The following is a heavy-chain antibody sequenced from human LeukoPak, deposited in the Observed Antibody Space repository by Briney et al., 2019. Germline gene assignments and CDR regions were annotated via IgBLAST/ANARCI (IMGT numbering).Heavy chain of an antibody. J-gene: IGHJ4*02. CDR3: ARGGARQQLVETYFDH. Sequence: PGGSVRLSCTASGYTFSDYSMHWVRQAPGKGLEWVSVISYSGVVKFYADSVKGRFTISRDNSKNTLFLQMNSLRAEDTAVYYCARGGARQQLVETYFDHRGRGTLVTVSS. V-gene: IGHV3-33*08. CDR1: GYTFSDYS. D-gene: IGHD6-13*01. CDR2: ISYSGVVK.